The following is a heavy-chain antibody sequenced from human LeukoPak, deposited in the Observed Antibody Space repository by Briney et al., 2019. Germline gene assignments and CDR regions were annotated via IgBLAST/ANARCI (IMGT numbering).Heavy chain of an antibody. D-gene: IGHD6-6*01. CDR1: VYTFTGYY. CDR3: YSSSSGSYYYYYGMDV. V-gene: IGHV1-2*02. J-gene: IGHJ6*02. Sequence: ASVKVSCKASVYTFTGYYMHWVRQAPGQGLEWMGWINPNSGGTNYAQKFQGRVTMTRDTSISTAYMELSRLRSDDTAVYYCYSSSSGSYYYYYGMDVWGQGTTVTVSS. CDR2: INPNSGGT.